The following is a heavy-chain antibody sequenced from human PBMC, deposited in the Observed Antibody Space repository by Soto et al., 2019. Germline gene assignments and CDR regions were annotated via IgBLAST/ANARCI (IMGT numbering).Heavy chain of an antibody. D-gene: IGHD5-18*01. V-gene: IGHV3-53*04. Sequence: EVQLVESGGGLVQPGGSLRLSCAASGFTVSSNYMSWVRQAPGKGLEWVSVIYTDGSTYYADSVKGRFTISRHNSKNTLYLQMNSLRAEDTAVYYCASGGYSYGDDYWGQGTLVTVSP. CDR2: IYTDGST. J-gene: IGHJ4*02. CDR1: GFTVSSNY. CDR3: ASGGYSYGDDY.